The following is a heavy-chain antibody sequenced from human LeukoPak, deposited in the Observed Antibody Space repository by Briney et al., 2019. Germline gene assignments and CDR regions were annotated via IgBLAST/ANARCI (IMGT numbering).Heavy chain of an antibody. J-gene: IGHJ4*02. CDR2: ISGSGGST. CDR1: GFTFSSYA. D-gene: IGHD3-3*01. Sequence: GGSLRLSCAASGFTFSSYAMSWVRQAPGKGLEWVSAISGSGGSTYYADSVKGRFTISRDNSKNTLYLQMNSLRAEDTAVYYCARGVRFLEWFDYWGQGTLVTVSS. V-gene: IGHV3-23*01. CDR3: ARGVRFLEWFDY.